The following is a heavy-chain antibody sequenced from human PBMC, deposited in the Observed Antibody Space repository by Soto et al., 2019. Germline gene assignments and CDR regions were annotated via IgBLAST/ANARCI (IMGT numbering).Heavy chain of an antibody. D-gene: IGHD1-26*01. CDR2: IIPIFGTA. Sequence: ASVKVSCKASGGTFSSYAISWVRQAPGQGLEWMGGIIPIFGTANYAQKFQGRVTITADESTSTAYMELSSLRSEDTAVYYCARGAEGGSYQFNSWFDPWGQGTLVTVSS. CDR1: GGTFSSYA. V-gene: IGHV1-69*13. J-gene: IGHJ5*02. CDR3: ARGAEGGSYQFNSWFDP.